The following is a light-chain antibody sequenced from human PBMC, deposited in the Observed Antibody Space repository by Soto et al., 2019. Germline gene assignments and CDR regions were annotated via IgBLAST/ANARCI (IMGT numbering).Light chain of an antibody. V-gene: IGKV3-11*01. J-gene: IGKJ4*01. CDR1: QSISSY. Sequence: EIVLPQSPATLPLSQGERATLSCRASQSISSYLAWYQQKPGQAPRLLIYDVSNRATGIPARFSGSGSETGFPLSISSLEPEDFASYYCSQRRSWPLTFGGGAKGEIK. CDR3: SQRRSWPLT. CDR2: DVS.